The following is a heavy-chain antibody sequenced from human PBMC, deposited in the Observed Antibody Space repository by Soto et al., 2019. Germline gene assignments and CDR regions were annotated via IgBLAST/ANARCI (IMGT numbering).Heavy chain of an antibody. D-gene: IGHD2-15*01. Sequence: GGSLEISRKGSGYSFSRYWISWVRQMPGKGPEWMVRIDPSDSYTTYSPSFQGHVTISADKSISTAYLQWSSLKASDTAMYYCAMDIVVVVAAKDYYYYGMDVWGQGTTVTVSS. CDR1: GYSFSRYW. J-gene: IGHJ6*02. CDR3: AMDIVVVVAAKDYYYYGMDV. V-gene: IGHV5-10-1*01. CDR2: IDPSDSYT.